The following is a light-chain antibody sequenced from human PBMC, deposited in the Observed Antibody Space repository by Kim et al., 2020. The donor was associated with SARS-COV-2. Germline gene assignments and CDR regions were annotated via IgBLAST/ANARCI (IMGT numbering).Light chain of an antibody. CDR3: QHYATPPLT. J-gene: IGKJ4*01. Sequence: PEERATLSSSASQTVSTNSLAWYHPHXCQAPRLLIFGSSSSATGIPDRFRGRGSDTDFTLTIVTLGPEDFASYYCQHYATPPLTFGG. CDR1: QTVSTNS. V-gene: IGKV3-20*01. CDR2: GSS.